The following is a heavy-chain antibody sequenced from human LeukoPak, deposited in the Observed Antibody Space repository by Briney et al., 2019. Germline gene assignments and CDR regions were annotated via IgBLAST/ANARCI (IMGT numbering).Heavy chain of an antibody. J-gene: IGHJ6*04. CDR2: IIPIFGTA. Sequence: SVKVSCKASGGTFSSYAISWVRQAPGQGLEWMGGIIPIFGTANYAQKFQGRVTITADKSTSTAYMELSSLRSEDTAVYYSARISIGVYGDYYYGMDVWGKGTTVTVSS. V-gene: IGHV1-69*06. D-gene: IGHD4-17*01. CDR3: ARISIGVYGDYYYGMDV. CDR1: GGTFSSYA.